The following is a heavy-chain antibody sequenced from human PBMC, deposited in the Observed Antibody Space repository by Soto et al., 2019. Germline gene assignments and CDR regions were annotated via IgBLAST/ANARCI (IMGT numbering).Heavy chain of an antibody. CDR2: IYHSGST. D-gene: IGHD3-9*01. J-gene: IGHJ5*02. Sequence: SETLSLTCAVSGGSISSSNWWSWVRQPPGKGLEWIGEIYHSGSTNYNPSLKSRVTISVDKSKNQFSLKLSSVAAADTAVYYCARANYDILVNEQDWFDPCGQGILVTGSS. CDR1: GGSISSSNW. CDR3: ARANYDILVNEQDWFDP. V-gene: IGHV4-4*02.